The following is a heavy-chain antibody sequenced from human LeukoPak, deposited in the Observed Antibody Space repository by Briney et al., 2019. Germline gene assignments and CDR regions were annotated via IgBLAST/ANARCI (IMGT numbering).Heavy chain of an antibody. CDR1: VDSISTYY. CDR3: VRHTWFGTRHWFDP. J-gene: IGHJ5*02. D-gene: IGHD3-10*01. V-gene: IGHV4-59*08. CDR2: VYYSGST. Sequence: SETLSLTCTFSVDSISTYYWSWIRQPPGKGLEWIGYVYYSGSTNYSPSLKSRVAMSMDTSKNQFFLEPRSVTAADTAVYYCVRHTWFGTRHWFDPWGQGILVTVSS.